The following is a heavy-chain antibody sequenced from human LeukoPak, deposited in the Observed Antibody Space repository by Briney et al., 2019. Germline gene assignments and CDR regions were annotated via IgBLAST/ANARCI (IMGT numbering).Heavy chain of an antibody. J-gene: IGHJ4*02. D-gene: IGHD5-12*01. Sequence: GGSLRLSCAASAFSLSDYWMNWVRQAPGKGPEWVASIKQVESEKYYVDSVKGRFTISRDNAKNSLYLQMNTLRAEDTAVYYCLRDRGYSAYDCWGQGTLVTVSS. V-gene: IGHV3-7*01. CDR1: AFSLSDYW. CDR2: IKQVESEK. CDR3: LRDRGYSAYDC.